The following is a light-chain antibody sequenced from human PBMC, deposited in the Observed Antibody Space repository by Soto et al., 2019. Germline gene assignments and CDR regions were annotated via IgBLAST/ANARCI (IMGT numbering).Light chain of an antibody. V-gene: IGLV1-47*01. CDR2: RSN. Sequence: QSVLTQPPSASGTPGQRVTISCSASSFNIGSNYVYWYHQLPGTAPKLLIYRSNQRPSGVPDRFSGSQSGASASLAISGLRSEHEADYYCAAWDDTLSAWVFGGGTKLPVL. J-gene: IGLJ3*02. CDR3: AAWDDTLSAWV. CDR1: SFNIGSNY.